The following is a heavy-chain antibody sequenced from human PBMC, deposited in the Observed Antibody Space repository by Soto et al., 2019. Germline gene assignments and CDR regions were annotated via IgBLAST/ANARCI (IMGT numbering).Heavy chain of an antibody. D-gene: IGHD2-15*01. CDR2: IYSGGST. Sequence: GGSLRLSCAASGFTVSSNYMSWVRQAPGKGLEWVSVIYSGGSTYYADSVKGRFTISRDNSKNTLYLQMNSLRAEDTAVYYCARDRVGCSGGSCYPYFDYWGQGTLVTVSS. CDR3: ARDRVGCSGGSCYPYFDY. CDR1: GFTVSSNY. V-gene: IGHV3-53*01. J-gene: IGHJ4*02.